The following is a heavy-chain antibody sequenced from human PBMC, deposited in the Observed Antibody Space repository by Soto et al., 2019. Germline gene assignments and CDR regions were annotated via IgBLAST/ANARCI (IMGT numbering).Heavy chain of an antibody. D-gene: IGHD2-15*01. J-gene: IGHJ4*02. CDR1: GFTFSSYA. CDR2: ISGSGGST. V-gene: IGHV3-23*01. CDR3: AKWLIGYCSGGSCYPDY. Sequence: EVQLLESGGGLVQPGGSLRLSCAASGFTFSSYAMSWVRQAPGKGLEWVSAISGSGGSTYYADSVKGRFTISRDNSKNTLYLQMNSLRAEDTAVYYCAKWLIGYCSGGSCYPDYWGQGTLVTVSS.